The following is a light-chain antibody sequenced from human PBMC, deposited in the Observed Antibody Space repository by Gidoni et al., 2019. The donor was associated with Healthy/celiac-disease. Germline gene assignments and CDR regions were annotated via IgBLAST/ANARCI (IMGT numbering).Light chain of an antibody. CDR3: QQSYSTPPWT. CDR2: AAS. CDR1: QSISSY. Sequence: DLQLTQSPSSLSASVGDRVTITCRESQSISSYLNWYQQKPGKAPKLLIYAASSLQSGVPARFSGSGSGTDFTLTISSLQPEDFATYYCQQSYSTPPWTFGQGTKVEIK. V-gene: IGKV1-39*01. J-gene: IGKJ1*01.